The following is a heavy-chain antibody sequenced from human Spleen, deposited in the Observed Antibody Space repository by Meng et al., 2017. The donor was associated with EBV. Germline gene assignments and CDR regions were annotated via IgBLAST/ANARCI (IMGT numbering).Heavy chain of an antibody. CDR1: GYTFTNHD. V-gene: IGHV1-8*01. J-gene: IGHJ4*02. D-gene: IGHD1-26*01. CDR2: MNPNSGNT. CDR3: ARDPDPHSGSFLDV. Sequence: QFHLMQSGSEVKLPGASVKVSCKASGYTFTNHDINWVRQATGQGLEWMGWMNPNSGNTGYAPKFQGRITMTRNTSISTAYMELSSLRSEDTAVYYCARDPDPHSGSFLDVWGQGTLVTVSS.